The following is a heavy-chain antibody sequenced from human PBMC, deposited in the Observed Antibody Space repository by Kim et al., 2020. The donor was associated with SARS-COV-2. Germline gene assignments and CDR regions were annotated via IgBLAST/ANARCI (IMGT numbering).Heavy chain of an antibody. D-gene: IGHD3-9*01. CDR2: IYTSGST. CDR1: GGSISSGSYY. CDR3: ARVTYDILTGYYNGWFDP. Sequence: SETLSLTCTVSGGSISSGSYYWSWIRQPAGKGLEWIGRIYTSGSTNYNPSLKSRVTISVDTSKNQFSLKLSSVTAADTAVYYCARVTYDILTGYYNGWFDPWGQGTLVTVSS. V-gene: IGHV4-61*02. J-gene: IGHJ5*02.